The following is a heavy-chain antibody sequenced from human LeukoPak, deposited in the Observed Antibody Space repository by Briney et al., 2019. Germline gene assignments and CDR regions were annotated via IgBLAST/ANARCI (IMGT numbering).Heavy chain of an antibody. V-gene: IGHV3-21*01. CDR2: INSNSNYM. D-gene: IGHD3-10*01. J-gene: IGHJ3*02. CDR1: GSIFSYYS. Sequence: TGGSLRLSCAASGSIFSYYSMNWVRQAPGKGLEWVSSINSNSNYMSYADSVKGRFTISRDNAKNSLYLQMTSLRAEDTAVYYCARSEFEAFDMWGQGTMVTVSS. CDR3: ARSEFEAFDM.